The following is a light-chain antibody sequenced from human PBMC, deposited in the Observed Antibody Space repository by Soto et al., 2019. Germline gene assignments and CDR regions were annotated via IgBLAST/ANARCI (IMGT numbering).Light chain of an antibody. J-gene: IGKJ4*01. V-gene: IGKV3-15*01. Sequence: EIVMTQSPATLSVSPGERVTLSCRASHSISSNFLAWYQQKPGQAPRLLMYDASTRATGVPARFSGSGSGTDFTLTISSLQSEDFAIYYCQQYHKWPPLTFGGGTKVEIK. CDR2: DAS. CDR3: QQYHKWPPLT. CDR1: HSISSN.